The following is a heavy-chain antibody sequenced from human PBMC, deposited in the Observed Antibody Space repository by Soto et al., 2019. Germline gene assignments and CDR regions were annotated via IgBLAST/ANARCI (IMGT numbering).Heavy chain of an antibody. CDR1: GFTFSDRY. J-gene: IGHJ4*02. D-gene: IGHD3-16*01. CDR2: TKNKANSYTT. Sequence: GGSLRLSCAASGFTFSDRYMDWVRQAPGKGLEWVGRTKNKANSYTTEYAASVKGRFTISRDDSRNSVYLQMNSLKTDDTAVYYCTIEGAYPGPDFDYWGQGTLVTVSS. CDR3: TIEGAYPGPDFDY. V-gene: IGHV3-72*01.